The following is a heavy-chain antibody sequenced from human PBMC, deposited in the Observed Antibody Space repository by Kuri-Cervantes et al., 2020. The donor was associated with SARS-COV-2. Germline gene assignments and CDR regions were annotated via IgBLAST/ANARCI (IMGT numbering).Heavy chain of an antibody. CDR1: GYTFTGYY. D-gene: IGHD6-6*01. CDR2: INPNSGGT. J-gene: IGHJ4*02. V-gene: IGHV1-2*02. Sequence: ASVKVSCKASGYTFTGYYMHWVRQAPGQGLEWMGWINPNSGGTNYAQKFQGRVTMTRDTSISTAYMELSRLRSDDTAVYYCARDAGDSIGNSSSGYWGQGTLVTVSS. CDR3: ARDAGDSIGNSSSGY.